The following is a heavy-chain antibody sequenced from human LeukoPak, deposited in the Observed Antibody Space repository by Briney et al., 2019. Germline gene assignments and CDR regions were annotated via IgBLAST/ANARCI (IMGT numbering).Heavy chain of an antibody. V-gene: IGHV1-69*05. CDR1: RGTFSSYA. CDR3: ASAPWGDYDSSGYYYGNAFDI. J-gene: IGHJ3*02. Sequence: GASVTVSYKASRGTFSSYAISWVRQAPGQGLEWMGGIIPIFGTANYAQKFQGRVTITTDESTSTAYMELSSLRSEDTAVYYCASAPWGDYDSSGYYYGNAFDIWGQGTMVTVSS. CDR2: IIPIFGTA. D-gene: IGHD3-22*01.